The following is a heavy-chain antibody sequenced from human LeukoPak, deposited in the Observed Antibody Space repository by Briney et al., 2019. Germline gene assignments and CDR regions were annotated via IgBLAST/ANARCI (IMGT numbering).Heavy chain of an antibody. Sequence: GSLRLSCAASGFTFSSYSMNWVRQAPGKGLEWVSSISSSSSYIYYADSVKGRFTISRDNAKSSLYLQMSSLRAEDTAVYYCAGVEDSSSWVNYYYYYYMDVWGKGTTVTVSS. D-gene: IGHD6-13*01. V-gene: IGHV3-21*01. CDR1: GFTFSSYS. CDR2: ISSSSSYI. J-gene: IGHJ6*03. CDR3: AGVEDSSSWVNYYYYYYMDV.